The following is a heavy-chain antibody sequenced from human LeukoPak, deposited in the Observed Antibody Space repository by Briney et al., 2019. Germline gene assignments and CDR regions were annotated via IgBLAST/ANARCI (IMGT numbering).Heavy chain of an antibody. CDR2: ISANNNNT. Sequence: EASVKVSCKASGYSFTTYGISWVRQAPGQGLEWMGWISANNNNTDNVQKLQGRVTMTTDTSTSTAYMELRSLRSDDTAVYYCARVRYFDSDGDYPNFDCWGQGTLVTVSS. D-gene: IGHD3-22*01. J-gene: IGHJ4*02. CDR3: ARVRYFDSDGDYPNFDC. CDR1: GYSFTTYG. V-gene: IGHV1-18*01.